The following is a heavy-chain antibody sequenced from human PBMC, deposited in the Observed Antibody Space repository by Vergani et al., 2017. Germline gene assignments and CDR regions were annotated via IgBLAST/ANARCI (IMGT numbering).Heavy chain of an antibody. CDR3: AKTGDDAGYYFGAFDI. J-gene: IGHJ3*02. D-gene: IGHD3-9*01. Sequence: EVQLLQSEGAVVQPGGSLRLSCVASGFTFSSHAMSWVRQGHGQGLEWVSSIKNTGDSTHYADSVKGRFTISRDNSNNTLYLQMNSLRPDDTAIYYCAKTGDDAGYYFGAFDIWGQGTMVTVSS. CDR2: IKNTGDST. V-gene: IGHV3-23*01. CDR1: GFTFSSHA.